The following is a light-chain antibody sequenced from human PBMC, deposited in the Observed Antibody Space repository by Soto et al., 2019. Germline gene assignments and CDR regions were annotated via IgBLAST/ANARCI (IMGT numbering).Light chain of an antibody. Sequence: QSALTQPASVSGSPGQSITISCTGTSSDVGGYNFVSWYQQHPDKAPKLMIYDVTNRLSGVSNRFSGSKSGNTASLTISGLQAEDEADYYSSSSTIISTYVFGTGTKLTVL. J-gene: IGLJ1*01. CDR3: SSSTIISTYV. CDR1: SSDVGGYNF. CDR2: DVT. V-gene: IGLV2-14*01.